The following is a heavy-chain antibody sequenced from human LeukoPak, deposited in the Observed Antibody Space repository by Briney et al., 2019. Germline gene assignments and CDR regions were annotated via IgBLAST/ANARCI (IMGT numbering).Heavy chain of an antibody. D-gene: IGHD3-10*01. CDR3: ARDWDGSGTVFDL. CDR1: GFTFRNYW. V-gene: IGHV3-7*01. Sequence: GGSLRLSCAASGFTFRNYWMSWVRQAPGKGLEWVANIKTDGSQKYYVDSVGGRFAISRDNAKSSLYLQMNSLRVEDTAVYHRARDWDGSGTVFDLWGQGTLVTVSS. J-gene: IGHJ5*02. CDR2: IKTDGSQK.